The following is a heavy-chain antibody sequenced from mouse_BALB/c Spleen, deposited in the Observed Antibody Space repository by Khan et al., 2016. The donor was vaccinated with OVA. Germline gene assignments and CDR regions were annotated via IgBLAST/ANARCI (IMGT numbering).Heavy chain of an antibody. J-gene: IGHJ4*01. CDR2: INTYNDGT. V-gene: IGHV1S136*01. Sequence: VQLKESGPELVKPGASVKMSCKASGYTFTSYVMHWVKQKPGQGLEWIGYINTYNDGTKYNEKFKGKATLTSDKSSSTAYMELSSLTSEDSAVYYCASSGSSPYYAMDYWGQGTSVTVSS. CDR1: GYTFTSYV. CDR3: ASSGSSPYYAMDY. D-gene: IGHD1-1*01.